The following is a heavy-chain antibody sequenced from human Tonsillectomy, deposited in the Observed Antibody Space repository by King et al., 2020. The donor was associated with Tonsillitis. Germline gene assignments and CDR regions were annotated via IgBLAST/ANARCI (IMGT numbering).Heavy chain of an antibody. D-gene: IGHD3-3*01. J-gene: IGHJ4*02. V-gene: IGHV3-11*01. CDR3: ARDDDLLRFVGRGPIDN. CDR2: ISSSGSTK. CDR1: GFTFSDYY. Sequence: VQLVESGGGLVKPGGSLRLSCAASGFTFSDYYMSWIRQAPGKGLEWVSYISSSGSTKYYADSVKGRFTISRDNAKNSLYLQMNSLRGEDTAVYYCARDDDLLRFVGRGPIDNWGQGTLVTVSS.